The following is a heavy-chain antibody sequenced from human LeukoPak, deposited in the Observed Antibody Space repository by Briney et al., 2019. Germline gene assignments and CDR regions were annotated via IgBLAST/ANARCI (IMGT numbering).Heavy chain of an antibody. CDR2: ISYDGSNK. Sequence: GRSLRLSCEASLFTYSSYAMHWVRQAPGKGLVGVAVISYDGSNKYYADSVKGRFTISRDNSRNTLYLQKNSLIGGDTGVYYCARDTHYYDDSSGYLLLWGQGTLVTVSS. CDR1: LFTYSSYA. CDR3: ARDTHYYDDSSGYLLL. V-gene: IGHV3-30*04. D-gene: IGHD3-22*01. J-gene: IGHJ4*02.